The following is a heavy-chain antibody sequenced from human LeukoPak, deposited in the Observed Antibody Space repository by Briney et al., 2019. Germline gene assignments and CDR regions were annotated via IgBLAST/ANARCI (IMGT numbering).Heavy chain of an antibody. CDR2: INPSGGSA. CDR3: ARSVVVTRLLDY. CDR1: GYTFTSYY. V-gene: IGHV1-46*01. J-gene: IGHJ4*02. Sequence: ASVKVSCKASGYTFTSYYMHWVRQAPGQGVEWRGIINPSGGSASYAQKFQGRVTMTRETSTSTEYMELSRVGSEDTAVYYCARSVVVTRLLDYWGQGTLVTVSS. D-gene: IGHD2-21*02.